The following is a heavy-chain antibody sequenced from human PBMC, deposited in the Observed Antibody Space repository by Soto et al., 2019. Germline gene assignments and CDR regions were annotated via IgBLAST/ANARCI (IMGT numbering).Heavy chain of an antibody. V-gene: IGHV3-11*06. CDR2: ISHDSDYT. CDR1: RFTFSDYY. CDR3: ARPNTPYYGGNSGAFDI. J-gene: IGHJ3*02. Sequence: QVQLVESGGGLVKPGGSLRLSCAASRFTFSDYYMSWIRQAPGQGLEWVSYISHDSDYTSYADSVRGRFSISRDNAQKSLYLQINSLRAEDTALYYCARPNTPYYGGNSGAFDIWGQGTMVTVSS. D-gene: IGHD4-17*01.